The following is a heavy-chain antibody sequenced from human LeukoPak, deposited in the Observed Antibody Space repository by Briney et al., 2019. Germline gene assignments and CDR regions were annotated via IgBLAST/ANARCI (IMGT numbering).Heavy chain of an antibody. CDR3: AWRANYYDSSGYVDY. Sequence: ASVKVSCKASGYTSTGYYMHWVRQAPGQGLEWMGWINPNSGGTNYAQKFQGRVTMTRDTSISTAYMELSRLRSDDTAVYYCAWRANYYDSSGYVDYWGQGTLVTVSS. CDR1: GYTSTGYY. J-gene: IGHJ4*02. CDR2: INPNSGGT. V-gene: IGHV1-2*02. D-gene: IGHD3-22*01.